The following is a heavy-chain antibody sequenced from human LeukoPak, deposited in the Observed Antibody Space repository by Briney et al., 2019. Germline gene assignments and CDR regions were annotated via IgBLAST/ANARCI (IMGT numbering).Heavy chain of an antibody. CDR2: MNPNSGNT. CDR1: GYTFTSYD. V-gene: IGHV1-8*01. J-gene: IGHJ4*01. D-gene: IGHD4-17*01. CDR3: ASFGYGDYRYYFDY. Sequence: ASVKVSCKASGYTFTSYDINWVRQATGQGLEWMGWMNPNSGNTGYAQKFQGRDTMTRNTSISTAYMELSSLRSEDTAVYYCASFGYGDYRYYFDYWGQGTLVTVSS.